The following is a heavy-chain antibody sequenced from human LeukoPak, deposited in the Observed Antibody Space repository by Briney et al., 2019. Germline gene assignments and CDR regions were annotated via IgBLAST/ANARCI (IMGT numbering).Heavy chain of an antibody. CDR2: INAGNGNT. J-gene: IGHJ4*02. D-gene: IGHD2-21*02. Sequence: ASVKVSCKASGYTFTSYAMHWVRQAPGQRLEWMGWINAGNGNTKYSQKFQGRVTITRDTSASTAYMELSSLRSDDTAVYYCARSARYCGGDCWVDYWGQGTLVTVSS. CDR3: ARSARYCGGDCWVDY. CDR1: GYTFTSYA. V-gene: IGHV1-3*01.